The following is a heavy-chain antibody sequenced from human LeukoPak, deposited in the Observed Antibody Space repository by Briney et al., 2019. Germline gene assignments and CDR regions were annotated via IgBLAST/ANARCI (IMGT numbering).Heavy chain of an antibody. Sequence: GGSLRLSCAASGFTFSSYAMSWVRQAPGKGLEWVSAISGSGGSTYYADSVKGRFTISRDNSKNTLYLQMNSLRAGDTAVYYCARGSHRTTFGVDSYYYYGMDVWGQGTTVTVSS. V-gene: IGHV3-23*01. J-gene: IGHJ6*02. D-gene: IGHD3-3*01. CDR2: ISGSGGST. CDR3: ARGSHRTTFGVDSYYYYGMDV. CDR1: GFTFSSYA.